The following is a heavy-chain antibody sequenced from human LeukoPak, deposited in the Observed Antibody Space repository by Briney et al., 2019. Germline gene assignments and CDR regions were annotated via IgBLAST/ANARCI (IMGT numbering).Heavy chain of an antibody. CDR2: ISGSGGST. CDR3: ARDDVAVTGTGFDY. V-gene: IGHV3-23*01. D-gene: IGHD6-19*01. Sequence: GGSLRLSCAASGFTFSSYAMTWVRQAPGKGLEWVSAISGSGGSTYYADSVKGRFTISRDNSKNSLYLQMNSLRAEDTAVYYCARDDVAVTGTGFDYWGQGTLVTVSS. J-gene: IGHJ4*02. CDR1: GFTFSSYA.